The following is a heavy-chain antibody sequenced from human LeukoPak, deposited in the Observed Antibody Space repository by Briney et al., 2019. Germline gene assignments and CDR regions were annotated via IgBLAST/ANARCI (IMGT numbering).Heavy chain of an antibody. V-gene: IGHV6-1*01. CDR3: ARDSPLTTVTTFPYWYFDL. J-gene: IGHJ2*01. D-gene: IGHD4-17*01. CDR1: GDSVSINSAA. CDR2: TYQRSKWYN. Sequence: SQTLSLTCAISGDSVSINSAAWNWIRQSPSRGLEWLGRTYQRSKWYNDYAVSVKSRITINPDISKNQFSLQLNSVTPEDTAVYYCARDSPLTTVTTFPYWYFDLWGRGTLVTVSS.